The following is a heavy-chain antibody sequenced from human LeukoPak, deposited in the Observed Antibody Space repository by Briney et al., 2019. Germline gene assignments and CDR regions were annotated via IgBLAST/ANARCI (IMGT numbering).Heavy chain of an antibody. CDR3: ARALVPAASLDY. CDR1: GGSFSGYY. V-gene: IGHV4-30-4*08. J-gene: IGHJ4*02. Sequence: SETLSLTCAVYGGSFSGYYWSWIRQPPGKGLEWIGYIYYSGSTYYNPSLKSRVTISVDTSKNQFSLKLSSVTAADTAVYYCARALVPAASLDYWGQGTLVTVSS. D-gene: IGHD2-2*01. CDR2: IYYSGST.